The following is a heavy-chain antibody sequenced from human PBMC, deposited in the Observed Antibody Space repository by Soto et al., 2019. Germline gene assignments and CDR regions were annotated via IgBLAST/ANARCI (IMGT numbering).Heavy chain of an antibody. CDR3: ATDIVVVVAPRVY. D-gene: IGHD2-15*01. CDR1: GGSISSSSYY. J-gene: IGHJ4*02. CDR2: IYYSGST. V-gene: IGHV4-39*02. Sequence: PSETLSLTCAVSGGSISSSSYYWGWIRQPPGKGLEWIGSIYYSGSTYYNPSLKSRVTISVDTSKNQFSLKLSSVTAADTAVYYCATDIVVVVAPRVYWGQGTLVTVSS.